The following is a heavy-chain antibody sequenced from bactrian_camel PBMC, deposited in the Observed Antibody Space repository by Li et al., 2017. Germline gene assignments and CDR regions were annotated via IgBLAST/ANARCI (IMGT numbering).Heavy chain of an antibody. CDR3: AIDEGFRLLGQQGWIEERFFTY. Sequence: HVQLVESGGGSVQAGGSLKLSCTSSGLTDSHNCMGWFRQAPGREREGVATIYTGDDSTYYIDSVKGRFTASIDDAKKISYLQMDNLTPDDTAMYFCAIDEGFRLLGQQGWIEERFFTYWGQGTQVTVS. V-gene: IGHV3S1*01. CDR1: GLTDSHNC. CDR2: IYTGDDST. J-gene: IGHJ4*01. D-gene: IGHD1*01.